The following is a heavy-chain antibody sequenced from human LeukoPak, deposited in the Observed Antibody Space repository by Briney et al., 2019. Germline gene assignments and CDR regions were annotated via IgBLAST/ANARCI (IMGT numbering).Heavy chain of an antibody. CDR1: GYSISSGYY. CDR2: IYHSGST. J-gene: IGHJ6*03. CDR3: ARAPYGSATNNYYMDV. Sequence: PSETLSLTCTVSGYSISSGYYWGWIRQPPGKGLEWIGSIYHSGSTNYNPSLKSRVTISVDTSKNQFSLKLSSVTAADTAVYYCARAPYGSATNNYYMDVWGKGTTVTVSS. V-gene: IGHV4-38-2*02. D-gene: IGHD3-10*01.